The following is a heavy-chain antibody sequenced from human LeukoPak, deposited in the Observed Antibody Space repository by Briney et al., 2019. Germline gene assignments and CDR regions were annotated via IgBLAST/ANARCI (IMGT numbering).Heavy chain of an antibody. CDR1: GYTLTELS. V-gene: IGHV1-24*01. CDR2: FDPEDGET. Sequence: GASVKVSCKVSGYTLTELSMHWVRQAPGKGREWMGGFDPEDGETIYAQKFQGRVTMTEDTSTDTAYMELSSLRSEDTAVYYCATSRFGRDAFDIWGQGTMVTVSS. D-gene: IGHD3-10*01. J-gene: IGHJ3*02. CDR3: ATSRFGRDAFDI.